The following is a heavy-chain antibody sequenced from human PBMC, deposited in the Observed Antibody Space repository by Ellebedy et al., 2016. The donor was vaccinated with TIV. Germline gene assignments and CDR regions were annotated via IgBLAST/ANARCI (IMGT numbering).Heavy chain of an antibody. CDR1: GDSISSSC. Sequence: SETLSLTCIVSGDSISSSCWSWIRQPPGKGLEWIGNICSSGSTNYNPSLKRRFTVSEDTSKNQLSLKVNSVTAADTAVYYCARQGRIFGVVRYYFDYWGQGLLVTVSS. V-gene: IGHV4-59*08. D-gene: IGHD3-3*01. CDR3: ARQGRIFGVVRYYFDY. CDR2: ICSSGST. J-gene: IGHJ4*02.